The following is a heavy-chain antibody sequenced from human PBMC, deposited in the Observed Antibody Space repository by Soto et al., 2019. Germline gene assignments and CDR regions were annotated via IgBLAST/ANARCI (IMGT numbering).Heavy chain of an antibody. J-gene: IGHJ6*02. CDR3: ARSVRGVTMDV. Sequence: QITLKESGPASLKPTQTLTLTCSFSGFSLSTEGVGVNWIGQPPGKALEWLALIYWDDDKRYSPSLKSRLTITKDTSKNQVVLTLTNINPVDTGTYFCARSVRGVTMDVWGQGTAVTVSS. CDR2: IYWDDDK. V-gene: IGHV2-5*02. CDR1: GFSLSTEGVG. D-gene: IGHD3-10*01.